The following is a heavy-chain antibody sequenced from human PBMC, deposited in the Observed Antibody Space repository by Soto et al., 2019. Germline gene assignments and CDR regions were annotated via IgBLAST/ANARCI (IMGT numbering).Heavy chain of an antibody. CDR2: ISYDGSKK. Sequence: GGSLRLSCAASGFTFTNYAMHWVCQAPGKGLEWVAVISYDGSKKYYADSVKGRFTISRDNSKSTLYLQMNSLRAEDTAVFYCARAYYHDKSDFDYWGQGTQVTVSS. CDR1: GFTFTNYA. D-gene: IGHD3-22*01. CDR3: ARAYYHDKSDFDY. V-gene: IGHV3-30-3*01. J-gene: IGHJ4*02.